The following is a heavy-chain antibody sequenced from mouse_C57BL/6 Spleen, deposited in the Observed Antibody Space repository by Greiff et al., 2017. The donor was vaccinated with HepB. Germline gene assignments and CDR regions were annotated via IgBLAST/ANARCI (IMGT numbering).Heavy chain of an antibody. J-gene: IGHJ1*03. CDR3: ARHYGSSWYFDV. CDR1: GYTFTSYW. Sequence: QVQLQQPGAELVRPGSSVKLSCKASGYTFTSYWMHWVKQRPIQGLEWIGNIDPSDSETHYNQKFKDKAKLTVDKSSSTAYMQLSSLTSEDSAVYYCARHYGSSWYFDVWGTGTTVTVSS. CDR2: IDPSDSET. D-gene: IGHD1-1*01. V-gene: IGHV1-52*01.